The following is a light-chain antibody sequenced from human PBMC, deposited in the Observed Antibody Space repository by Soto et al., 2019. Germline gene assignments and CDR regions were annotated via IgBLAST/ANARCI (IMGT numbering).Light chain of an antibody. CDR2: GAS. CDR3: QQYGSSPRT. Sequence: DTVMTQSPATLSVSPGERATVSCTASQSLSSNLAWYQQKPGQAPRLLIIGASERVTGIPARFSGSGSGTEFTLSITTLEPEDFAVYYCQQYGSSPRTFGLGTKVEIK. J-gene: IGKJ1*01. V-gene: IGKV3-15*01. CDR1: QSLSSN.